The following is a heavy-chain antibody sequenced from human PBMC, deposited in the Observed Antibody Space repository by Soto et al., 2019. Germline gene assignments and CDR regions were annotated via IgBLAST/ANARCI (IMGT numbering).Heavy chain of an antibody. CDR1: GFSLSTSGVG. CDR2: IYWDDSK. Sequence: KESGPTLVRPTQTLTLTCAFSGFSLSTSGVGVGWIRQPPGKALEWLAVIYWDDSKHYSPSLRSRLTITKDTSKNQVVLTMTNTDPMDTGTYYCAHKGPEDWPLDYWGQGTMVTVSS. D-gene: IGHD3-9*01. V-gene: IGHV2-5*02. CDR3: AHKGPEDWPLDY. J-gene: IGHJ4*02.